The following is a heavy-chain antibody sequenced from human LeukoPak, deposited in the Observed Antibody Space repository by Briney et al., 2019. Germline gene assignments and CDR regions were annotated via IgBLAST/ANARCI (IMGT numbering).Heavy chain of an antibody. J-gene: IGHJ4*02. V-gene: IGHV3-23*01. CDR3: ANRRCTSSSCYLEY. CDR1: GFTFSNYA. D-gene: IGHD2-2*01. Sequence: GGSLRLSCAASGFTFSNYAMSWVRQAPGKGLEWVSAVTGSGDTTYYAHPVKGRFTISRDDSKNTVYLQMNSLRAEDTAVYYCANRRCTSSSCYLEYWGQGTLVTVSS. CDR2: VTGSGDTT.